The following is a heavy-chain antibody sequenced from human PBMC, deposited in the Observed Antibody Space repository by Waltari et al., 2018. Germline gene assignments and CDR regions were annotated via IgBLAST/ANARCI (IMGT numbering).Heavy chain of an antibody. CDR1: GFTFSDFG. J-gene: IGHJ4*02. CDR3: AGGIKGYFDY. V-gene: IGHV3-48*03. Sequence: EVQLVQSGGGLVQPGGSLRLSCEASGFTFSDFGLNWVRQAAGRGLELVSYVSGSAMSMDYADSVKGRFSISRDIAKKSFYLQMNSLSVEDTAVYYCAGGIKGYFDYWGQGNLVSVSS. D-gene: IGHD1-20*01. CDR2: VSGSAMSM.